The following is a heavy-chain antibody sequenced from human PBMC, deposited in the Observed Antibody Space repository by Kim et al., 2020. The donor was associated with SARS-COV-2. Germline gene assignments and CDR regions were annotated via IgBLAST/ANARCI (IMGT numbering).Heavy chain of an antibody. CDR1: GFTFSSYD. Sequence: GGSLRLSCAASGFTFSSYDMHWVRQATGKGLEWVSDMGTAGDTYYPGSVKGRFTISREYAKNSLYLQMNSLRAGDTAVYYCARPWITMIVVVIKGCNCHRNWFDPWGQGTLVTVSS. J-gene: IGHJ5*02. CDR3: ARPWITMIVVVIKGCNCHRNWFDP. CDR2: MGTAGDT. V-gene: IGHV3-13*01. D-gene: IGHD3-22*01.